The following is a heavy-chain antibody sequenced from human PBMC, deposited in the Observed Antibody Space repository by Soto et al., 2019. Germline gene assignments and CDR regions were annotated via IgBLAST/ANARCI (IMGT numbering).Heavy chain of an antibody. D-gene: IGHD5-18*01. Sequence: QVQLQESGPGLVKPSQTLSLTCTVSGGSISSGGYYWSWIRQHPGKGLEWIGYIYYSGSTYYNPSLKNRVTIXVXTXXNQFSLKLSSVTAADTAVYYCARSGYSYGPNPLLYWGQGTLVTVSS. CDR3: ARSGYSYGPNPLLY. CDR1: GGSISSGGYY. V-gene: IGHV4-31*03. J-gene: IGHJ4*02. CDR2: IYYSGST.